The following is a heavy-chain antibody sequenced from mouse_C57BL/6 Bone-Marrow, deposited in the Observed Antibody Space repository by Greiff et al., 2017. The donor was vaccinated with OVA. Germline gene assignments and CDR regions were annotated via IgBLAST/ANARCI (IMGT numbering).Heavy chain of an antibody. CDR3: ARDFGYYPFDY. Sequence: QVQLKQSGAELARPGASVKMSCKASGYTFTSYTMHWVKQRPGQGLEWIGYINPSSGYTKYNQKFKDKATLTADKSSSTAYMQLSSLTSEDSAVYYCARDFGYYPFDYWGQGTTLTVSS. CDR1: GYTFTSYT. J-gene: IGHJ2*01. V-gene: IGHV1-4*01. CDR2: INPSSGYT. D-gene: IGHD2-3*01.